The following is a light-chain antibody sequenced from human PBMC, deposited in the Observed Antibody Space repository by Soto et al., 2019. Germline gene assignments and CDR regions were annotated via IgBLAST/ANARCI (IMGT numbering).Light chain of an antibody. V-gene: IGKV3-20*01. Sequence: EIVLTQSPGTLSLSPGERATLSCRASQSVSSSYLAWYQQKPGQAPRLLIYGASSRATGIPDRFSGSGSGTDFTLTISSLQSEDFAVYYCQQYSSWPPIFGPGTKVDIK. CDR1: QSVSSSY. CDR3: QQYSSWPPI. CDR2: GAS. J-gene: IGKJ3*01.